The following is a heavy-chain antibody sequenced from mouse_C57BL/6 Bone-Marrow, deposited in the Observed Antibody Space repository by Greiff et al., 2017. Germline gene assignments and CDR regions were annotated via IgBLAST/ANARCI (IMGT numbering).Heavy chain of an antibody. CDR1: GYAFSSSW. J-gene: IGHJ1*03. CDR3: ARPFITTVVADWYFDV. D-gene: IGHD1-1*01. CDR2: IYPGDGDT. V-gene: IGHV1-82*01. Sequence: VQLQQSGPELVKPGASVKISCKASGYAFSSSWMNWVKQRPGKGLEWIGRIYPGDGDTNYNGKFKGKATLTADKSSSTAYMQLSSLTSEDSAVYFCARPFITTVVADWYFDVWGTGTTVTVSS.